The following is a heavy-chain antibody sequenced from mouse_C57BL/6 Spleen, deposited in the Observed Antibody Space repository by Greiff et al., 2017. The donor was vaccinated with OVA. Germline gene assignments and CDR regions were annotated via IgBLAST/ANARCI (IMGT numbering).Heavy chain of an antibody. CDR3: ARGDTPRGYYAMDY. V-gene: IGHV1-66*01. Sequence: QVHVKQSGPELVKPGASVKISCKASGYSFTSYYIHWVKQRPGQGLEWIGWIYPGSGNTKYNEKFKGKATLTADTSSSTAYMQLSSLTSEDSAVYYCARGDTPRGYYAMDYWGQGTSVTVSS. J-gene: IGHJ4*01. CDR1: GYSFTSYY. D-gene: IGHD5-1-1*01. CDR2: IYPGSGNT.